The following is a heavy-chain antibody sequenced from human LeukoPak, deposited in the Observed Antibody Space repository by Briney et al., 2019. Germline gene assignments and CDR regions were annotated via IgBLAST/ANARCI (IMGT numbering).Heavy chain of an antibody. D-gene: IGHD2-15*01. V-gene: IGHV3-23*01. CDR3: AKEEGYIYVLLDY. CDR2: ISGSGSTT. CDR1: GFTFSDYY. J-gene: IGHJ4*02. Sequence: GGSLRLSCAASGFTFSDYYMSWIRQAPGKGLEWVSSISGSGSTTYYADSVKGRFTISRDNSKNTLYLQMNSLRAEDAAVYYCAKEEGYIYVLLDYWGQGILVTVSS.